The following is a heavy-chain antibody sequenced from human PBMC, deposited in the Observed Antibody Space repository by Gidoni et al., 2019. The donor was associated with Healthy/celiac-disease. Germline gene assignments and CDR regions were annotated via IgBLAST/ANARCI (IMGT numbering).Heavy chain of an antibody. V-gene: IGHV1-2*02. D-gene: IGHD2-2*02. CDR1: GYTFTGYY. CDR2: INPNSGGT. J-gene: IGHJ3*02. CDR3: ARGLYQLPYIGAFDI. Sequence: QAQLVQSGAEAKKPGASVKVSCKASGYTFTGYYMHWVRQAPGQGLEWMGWINPNSGGTNYAQKFQGRVTMTRDTSISTAYMELTRLRSDDTAVYYCARGLYQLPYIGAFDIWGQGTMVSVSS.